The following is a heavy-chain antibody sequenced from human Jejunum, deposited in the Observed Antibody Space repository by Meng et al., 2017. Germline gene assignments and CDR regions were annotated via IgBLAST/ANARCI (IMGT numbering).Heavy chain of an antibody. Sequence: QVKLVESGGGVVQPGWSLSLACAASGFTFSSYAMHWVRQAPGEGLEWVALRSSDGSDKYYADSVKGRFTISGDSSKETLYLQLNDLRPDDTAVYYCAKGVGRSAPLSRYLDSWGLSTLVTVSS. V-gene: IGHV3-30*18. J-gene: IGHJ4*02. D-gene: IGHD1-26*01. CDR2: RSSDGSDK. CDR3: AKGVGRSAPLSRYLDS. CDR1: GFTFSSYA.